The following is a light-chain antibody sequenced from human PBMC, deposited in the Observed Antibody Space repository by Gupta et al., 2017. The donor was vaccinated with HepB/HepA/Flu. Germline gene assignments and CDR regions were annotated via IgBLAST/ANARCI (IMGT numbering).Light chain of an antibody. CDR2: GNN. Sequence: QSVLTQPPSASGTPGQRVTISCSGRSSNIGSHNVYWYQQLPGTAPNLLIYGNNQRPSGVPDRFSGSKSGTSAALAISGLRSEDEADDYCAAWDDSLSGRVFGGGTKLTVL. CDR3: AAWDDSLSGRV. J-gene: IGLJ3*02. V-gene: IGLV1-47*01. CDR1: SSNIGSHN.